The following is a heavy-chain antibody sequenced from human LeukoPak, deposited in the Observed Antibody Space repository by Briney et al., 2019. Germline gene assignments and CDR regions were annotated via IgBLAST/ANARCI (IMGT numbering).Heavy chain of an antibody. V-gene: IGHV3-30*04. CDR1: GFTFSSYA. J-gene: IGHJ4*02. Sequence: PGGSLRLSCAASGFTFSSYAMHWVRQAPGKGLERVAVISYDGSNKYYADSVKGRFTISRDNSKNTLYLQMNSLRAEDTAVYYCARVFYSSGWYGNFDYWGQGTLVTVSS. CDR2: ISYDGSNK. D-gene: IGHD6-19*01. CDR3: ARVFYSSGWYGNFDY.